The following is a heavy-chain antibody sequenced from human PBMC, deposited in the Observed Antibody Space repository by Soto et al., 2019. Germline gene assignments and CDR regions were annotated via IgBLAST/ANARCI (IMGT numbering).Heavy chain of an antibody. D-gene: IGHD1-1*01. CDR2: IYPGDSDT. J-gene: IGHJ6*02. V-gene: IGHV5-51*01. CDR1: GYSFTTYW. Sequence: ESLKISCKGSGYSFTTYWIGWVRQMPEKGLEWMGVIYPGDSDTRYSPSFQGQVTISADKSISTAYLQWSSLQASDTAIYYCARHGATGTKDSYYGMDVWGQGTTVTVSS. CDR3: ARHGATGTKDSYYGMDV.